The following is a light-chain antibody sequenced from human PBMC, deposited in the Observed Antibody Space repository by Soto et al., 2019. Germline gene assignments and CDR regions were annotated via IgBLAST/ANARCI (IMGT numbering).Light chain of an antibody. Sequence: IVMTQSPATLPVSPGERATLSCRTSQSVNSHLAWYQHKPGQAPRLLIYGASSRATGIPTRFSGSGSGTEFTLTIDSLQSEDFAIYFCQQYNNWPGTFGGGTKVKIK. J-gene: IGKJ4*01. CDR1: QSVNSH. V-gene: IGKV3-15*01. CDR2: GAS. CDR3: QQYNNWPGT.